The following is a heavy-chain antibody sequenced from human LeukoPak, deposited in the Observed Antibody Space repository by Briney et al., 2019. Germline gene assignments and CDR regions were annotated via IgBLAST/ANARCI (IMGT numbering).Heavy chain of an antibody. D-gene: IGHD6-13*01. Sequence: GGSLRLSCAASGFTFNSYAMSWVRQSPGKGLEWVSTISGAGSNTYYADSVKGRFTISRDNSKNALYLEMSSLRAEDTAIYYCAKGSDASSWSHNPHYFDYWGQGTLVTVSS. V-gene: IGHV3-23*01. J-gene: IGHJ4*02. CDR2: ISGAGSNT. CDR1: GFTFNSYA. CDR3: AKGSDASSWSHNPHYFDY.